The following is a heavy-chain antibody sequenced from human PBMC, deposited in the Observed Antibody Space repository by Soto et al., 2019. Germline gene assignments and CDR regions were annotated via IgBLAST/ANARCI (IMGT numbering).Heavy chain of an antibody. J-gene: IGHJ4*02. Sequence: QVQLVQSGAEVKKPGSSVNVSCNASGGTFSSYAISWVRQAPGQGLEWMGGIIPIIGTANYAQKFQGRVTITADESTSTAYMELSSMRSEDTAVYYCASGGIGSSTSCFDYWGEGTLVTVSS. CDR1: GGTFSSYA. D-gene: IGHD2-2*01. V-gene: IGHV1-69*01. CDR2: IIPIIGTA. CDR3: ASGGIGSSTSCFDY.